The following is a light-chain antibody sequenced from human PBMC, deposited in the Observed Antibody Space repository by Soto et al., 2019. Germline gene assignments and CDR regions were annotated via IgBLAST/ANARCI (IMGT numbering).Light chain of an antibody. Sequence: QSVLTQPTSASGTPGQRVTISCSGGSSNIGSNYVYWYQQLPGTAPKLLIYRDNQRPSGVPERLFGSKSGTSASLAITGLRSDDEADYYCAAWDDSLNVGVFGGGTKLTVL. CDR3: AAWDDSLNVGV. CDR1: SSNIGSNY. V-gene: IGLV1-47*01. J-gene: IGLJ3*02. CDR2: RDN.